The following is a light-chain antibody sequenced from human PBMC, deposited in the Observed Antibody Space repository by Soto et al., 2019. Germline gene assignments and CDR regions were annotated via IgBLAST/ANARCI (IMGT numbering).Light chain of an antibody. CDR3: AVWDDRLNGYV. J-gene: IGLJ1*01. Sequence: QSVLTQPPSASGTPGQRVTISCSGSSCNIGSNTVNWYQHLPGAAPKLLIQSNDQRPSGVPDRFSGSQSGTSASLAISGLQSEDEADYYCAVWDDRLNGYVFGNGTKLTVL. V-gene: IGLV1-44*01. CDR2: SND. CDR1: SCNIGSNT.